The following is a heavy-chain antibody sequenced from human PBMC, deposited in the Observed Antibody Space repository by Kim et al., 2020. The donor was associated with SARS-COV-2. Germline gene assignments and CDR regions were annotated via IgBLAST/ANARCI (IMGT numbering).Heavy chain of an antibody. J-gene: IGHJ4*02. Sequence: SETLSLTCTVSGGSISSSSYYWGWIRQPPGKGLEWIGSIYYSGSTYYNPSLKSRVTISVDTSKNQFSLKLSSVTAADTAVYYCTSYGSGSYGFDYWGQGTLVTVSS. D-gene: IGHD3-10*01. CDR3: TSYGSGSYGFDY. CDR2: IYYSGST. V-gene: IGHV4-39*01. CDR1: GGSISSSSYY.